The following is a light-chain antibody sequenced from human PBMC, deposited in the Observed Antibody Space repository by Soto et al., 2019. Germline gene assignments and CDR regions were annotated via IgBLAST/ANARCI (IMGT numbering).Light chain of an antibody. CDR3: QQRRNLIT. CDR2: DAS. CDR1: QSVSSF. V-gene: IGKV3-11*01. Sequence: EVVLTQSPATLYLSPGERVTLSCRASQSVSSFLSWYQHKPGQAPRLLIYDASHRATGIPARFSGSGSGTDFTLTISSLEPEDFAIYYCQQRRNLITFGQGTRLEIK. J-gene: IGKJ5*01.